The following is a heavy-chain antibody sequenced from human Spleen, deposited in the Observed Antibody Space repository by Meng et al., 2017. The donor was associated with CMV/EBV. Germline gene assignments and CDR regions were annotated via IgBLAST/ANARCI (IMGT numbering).Heavy chain of an antibody. CDR2: IYYRGTT. CDR3: ARGRRHDYNLEYYFDY. J-gene: IGHJ4*02. D-gene: IGHD5-24*01. CDR1: GGSVSSGSYY. V-gene: IGHV4-39*07. Sequence: ESLKISCTVSGGSVSSGSYYWAWVRLPPGKGLEWIGSIYYRGTTYYNPSFESRVTMSVDTSNNHFSLKLTSVTAADTAVYYCARGRRHDYNLEYYFDYWGPGKLVTVSS.